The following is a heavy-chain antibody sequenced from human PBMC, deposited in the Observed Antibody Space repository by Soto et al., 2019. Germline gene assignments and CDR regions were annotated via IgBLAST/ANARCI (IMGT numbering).Heavy chain of an antibody. Sequence: ASVKVSCKASGYTFTSYGISWVRQAPGQGLEWMGWISAYNGNTNYAQKLQGRVTMTTDTSTSTAYMELRSLRSDDTAVYYCARLRGYSSSSYTPGWWFDPWGQGTLVTVSS. CDR1: GYTFTSYG. V-gene: IGHV1-18*04. CDR2: ISAYNGNT. J-gene: IGHJ5*02. D-gene: IGHD6-6*01. CDR3: ARLRGYSSSSYTPGWWFDP.